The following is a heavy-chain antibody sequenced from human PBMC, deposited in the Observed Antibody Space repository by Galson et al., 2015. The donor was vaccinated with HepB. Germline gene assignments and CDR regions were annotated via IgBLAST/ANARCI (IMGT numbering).Heavy chain of an antibody. D-gene: IGHD3-22*01. CDR2: IWYDGSNK. Sequence: SLRLSCAASGVTFSSYAMHWVRQAPGKGLEWVAVIWYDGSNKYYADSVKGRFTISRDNSKNTLYLEMNSLRAEDMAVYYCAGEPSTGYNAFDIWGQGTMVTVSS. J-gene: IGHJ3*02. CDR3: AGEPSTGYNAFDI. V-gene: IGHV3-30*04. CDR1: GVTFSSYA.